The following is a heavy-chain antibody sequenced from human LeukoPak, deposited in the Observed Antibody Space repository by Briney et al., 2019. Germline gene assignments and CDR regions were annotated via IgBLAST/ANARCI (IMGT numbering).Heavy chain of an antibody. D-gene: IGHD1-1*01. Sequence: GGSLRLSCAASGFTVSSNYMSWVRQAPGKGLEWVSVIYSGGSTYYADSVEGRFTISRDNSKNSLYLQMNSLRAEDTALYYCAKATPSLRYGNYYFDYWGQGTLVTVSS. CDR2: IYSGGST. CDR1: GFTVSSNY. CDR3: AKATPSLRYGNYYFDY. V-gene: IGHV3-53*05. J-gene: IGHJ4*02.